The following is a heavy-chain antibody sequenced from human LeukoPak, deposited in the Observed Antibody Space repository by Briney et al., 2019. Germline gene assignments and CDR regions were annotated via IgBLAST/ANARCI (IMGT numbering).Heavy chain of an antibody. CDR3: ARDLTVVPAAMGWFDP. Sequence: SQTLSLTCTVPGGSISSGDYYWSWTRQPPGKGLEWIGYIYYSGSTYYNPSLKSRFTISVDTSKNQFSLKLSSVTAADTAVYYRARDLTVVPAAMGWFDPWGQGTLVTVSS. V-gene: IGHV4-30-4*08. CDR2: IYYSGST. CDR1: GGSISSGDYY. D-gene: IGHD2-2*01. J-gene: IGHJ5*02.